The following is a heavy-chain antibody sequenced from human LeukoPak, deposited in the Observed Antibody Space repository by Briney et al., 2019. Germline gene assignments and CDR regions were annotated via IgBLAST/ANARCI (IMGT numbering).Heavy chain of an antibody. CDR2: IWYDGSNK. CDR3: DGRPAAVRGVFDL. CDR1: GFTFSSYG. Sequence: GGSLGLSCAASGFTFSSYGMHWVRQAPGKGLEWVAVIWYDGSNKYYADSVKGRFTISRDNSKNTLYLQMNSLRAEDTAVYYCDGRPAAVRGVFDLWGRGTVVTVSS. V-gene: IGHV3-33*01. J-gene: IGHJ3*01. D-gene: IGHD2-21*02.